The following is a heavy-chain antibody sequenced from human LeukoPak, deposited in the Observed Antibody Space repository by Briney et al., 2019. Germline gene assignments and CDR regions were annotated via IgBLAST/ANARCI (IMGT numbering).Heavy chain of an antibody. Sequence: SETLSLTCTVSGGSVSSGSYYWSWIRQPPGKGLEWIGYIYYSGSTNYNPSLESRVTISVDTSKNQFSLKLSSVTAADTAMYYCARATVGTTRGAFDYWGQGTLVTVSS. D-gene: IGHD1-26*01. CDR1: GGSVSSGSYY. CDR3: ARATVGTTRGAFDY. V-gene: IGHV4-61*01. J-gene: IGHJ4*02. CDR2: IYYSGST.